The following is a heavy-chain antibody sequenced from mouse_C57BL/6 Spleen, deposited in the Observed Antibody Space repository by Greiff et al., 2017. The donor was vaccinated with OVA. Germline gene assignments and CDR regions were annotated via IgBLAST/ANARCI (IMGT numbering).Heavy chain of an antibody. V-gene: IGHV1-64*01. D-gene: IGHD1-1*01. CDR1: GYTFTSYW. CDR2: IHPNSGST. J-gene: IGHJ3*01. CDR3: ARWDYCGSGFAY. Sequence: VQLQQPGAELVKPGASVKLSCKASGYTFTSYWMHWVKQRPGQGLEWIGMIHPNSGSTNYNEKFKGKATLTVDKSSSTAYMQLSSLTSEASAVYYWARWDYCGSGFAYWGQGTLVTVSA.